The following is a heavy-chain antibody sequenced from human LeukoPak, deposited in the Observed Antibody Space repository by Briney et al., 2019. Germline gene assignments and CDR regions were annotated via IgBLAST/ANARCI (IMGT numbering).Heavy chain of an antibody. CDR3: AKWVRNYDSSGYDY. CDR2: IRYDGSNK. V-gene: IGHV3-30*02. J-gene: IGHJ4*02. Sequence: GGSLRLSCAASGFTFSSYGMHWVRQAPGKGLEWVAFIRYDGSNKYYADSVKGRFTISRDNSKNTLYLQMNSLRAEDTAVFYCAKWVRNYDSSGYDYWGQGTLVTVSS. D-gene: IGHD3-22*01. CDR1: GFTFSSYG.